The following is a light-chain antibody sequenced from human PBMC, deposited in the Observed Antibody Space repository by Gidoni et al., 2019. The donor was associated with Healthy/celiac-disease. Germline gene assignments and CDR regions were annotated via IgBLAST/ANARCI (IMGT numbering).Light chain of an antibody. CDR3: QQYGSSPWT. CDR2: GAS. J-gene: IGKJ1*01. V-gene: IGKV3-20*01. Sequence: TQSPGTLSLSPGERATLSCRASQSVSSSYLAWYQQKPGQAPRLLIYGASSRATGIPDRFSGSGSGTDFTLTISRLEPEDFAVYYCQQYGSSPWTFGQXTKVEIK. CDR1: QSVSSSY.